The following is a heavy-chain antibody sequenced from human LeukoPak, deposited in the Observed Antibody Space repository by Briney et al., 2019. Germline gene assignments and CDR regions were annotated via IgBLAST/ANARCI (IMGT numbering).Heavy chain of an antibody. Sequence: RGSLRLSCAASGFTFSSYSMNWVRQAPGKGLEWVSSISSSSSYIYYADSVKGRFTISRDNAKNSLYLQMNSLRAEDTAVYYCARDLVVVVAATHDYWGQGTLVTVSS. CDR1: GFTFSSYS. J-gene: IGHJ4*02. CDR3: ARDLVVVVAATHDY. V-gene: IGHV3-21*01. CDR2: ISSSSSYI. D-gene: IGHD2-15*01.